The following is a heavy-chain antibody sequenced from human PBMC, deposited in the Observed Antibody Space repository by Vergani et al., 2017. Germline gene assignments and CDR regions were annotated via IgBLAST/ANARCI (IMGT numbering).Heavy chain of an antibody. Sequence: QVQLVQSGAEVKKPGASVKVSCKASGGTFSSYAISWVRQAPGQGLEWMGGIIPIFGTANYAQKFQGRVTITADESTSTADMELSSLRSEDTAVYYCARAHDTAMVAWFDPWGQGTLVTVSS. V-gene: IGHV1-69*01. CDR2: IIPIFGTA. CDR3: ARAHDTAMVAWFDP. CDR1: GGTFSSYA. J-gene: IGHJ5*02. D-gene: IGHD5-18*01.